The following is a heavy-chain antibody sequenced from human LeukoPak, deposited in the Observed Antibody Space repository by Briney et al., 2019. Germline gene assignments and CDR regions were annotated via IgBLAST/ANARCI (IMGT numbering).Heavy chain of an antibody. CDR2: ISSDGGST. D-gene: IGHD3-10*01. Sequence: GGSLRLSCAAYGFNFANHAMSWVRQTAGKGLEYVSAISSDGGSTYYADSVKGRFTISRDNSKNTLYLQMSSLRAEDTAVYYCVKERVSDAFDIWGQGTMVTVSS. V-gene: IGHV3-64D*06. J-gene: IGHJ3*02. CDR3: VKERVSDAFDI. CDR1: GFNFANHA.